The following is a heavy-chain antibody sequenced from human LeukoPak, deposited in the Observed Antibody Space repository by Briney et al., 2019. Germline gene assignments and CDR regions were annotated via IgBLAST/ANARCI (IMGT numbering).Heavy chain of an antibody. CDR2: INPNSGGT. J-gene: IGHJ5*02. D-gene: IGHD1-26*01. CDR1: GYTFTGYY. CDR3: ARDNSVGDYAWWFDP. Sequence: GASVKVSCKASGYTFTGYYIHWVRQAPGQGLEGMGWINPNSGGTNYAQKFQGRVTMSRDTSISTAYMELRSLRSDDTAVYFCARDNSVGDYAWWFDPWGQGTLVTVSS. V-gene: IGHV1-2*02.